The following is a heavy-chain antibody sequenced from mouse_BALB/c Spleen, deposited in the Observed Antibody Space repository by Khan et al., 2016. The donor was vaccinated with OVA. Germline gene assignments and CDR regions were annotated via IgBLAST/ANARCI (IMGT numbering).Heavy chain of an antibody. CDR2: ISTYSGST. D-gene: IGHD2-3*01. J-gene: IGHJ2*01. CDR1: GYTFTEYA. V-gene: IGHV1S137*01. CDR3: ARATYDGDYDY. Sequence: QVQLQQSGPELVRLGASVKISCKGSGYTFTEYAMYWVKQSHAQSLEWIGLISTYSGSTNYNQMFKGKATMTVDTSSTAAYMELDRLTSEDSAFCSWARATYDGDYDYRGQGTALIVSS.